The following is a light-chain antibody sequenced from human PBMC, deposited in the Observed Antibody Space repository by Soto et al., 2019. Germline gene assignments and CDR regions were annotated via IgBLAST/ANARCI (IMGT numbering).Light chain of an antibody. CDR2: EVN. Sequence: QSVLTQPPSASGSPGQSVTISCTGTSSDVGGYNYVSWYQQHPGKVPKLMISEVNKRPSGVPDRFSGSKSGNTASLTVSGLQAEDEADYYCSSYAGSNNLVFGGVTKLTVL. J-gene: IGLJ2*01. V-gene: IGLV2-8*01. CDR3: SSYAGSNNLV. CDR1: SSDVGGYNY.